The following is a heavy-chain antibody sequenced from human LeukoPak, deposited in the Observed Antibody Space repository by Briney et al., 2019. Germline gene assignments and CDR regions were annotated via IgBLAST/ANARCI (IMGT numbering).Heavy chain of an antibody. D-gene: IGHD2-15*01. J-gene: IGHJ4*02. CDR1: GFTFSSYG. CDR2: IWYDGNNK. CDR3: ARPHCSGGDCYFFD. Sequence: PGGSLRLSCAASGFTFSSYGMHWVRQAPGKGLEWVALIWYDGNNKYYADSVKGRVTISRDHSKNTLYLQLNSLRAEDTAVYYCARPHCSGGDCYFFDWGQGNLVTVSS. V-gene: IGHV3-33*01.